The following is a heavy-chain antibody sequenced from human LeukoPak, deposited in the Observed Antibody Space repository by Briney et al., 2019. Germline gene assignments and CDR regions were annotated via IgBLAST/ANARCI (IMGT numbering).Heavy chain of an antibody. D-gene: IGHD3-22*01. V-gene: IGHV3-64*01. Sequence: GGSLRLSCAASGFTFSSYAMHWVRQAPGKGLEYVSAISSNGGSTYYANSVKGRFTISRDNSKNTLYLQMGSLRAEDMAVYYCARVNSYYYDSSGYYSYWGQGTLVTVSS. CDR1: GFTFSSYA. CDR3: ARVNSYYYDSSGYYSY. CDR2: ISSNGGST. J-gene: IGHJ4*02.